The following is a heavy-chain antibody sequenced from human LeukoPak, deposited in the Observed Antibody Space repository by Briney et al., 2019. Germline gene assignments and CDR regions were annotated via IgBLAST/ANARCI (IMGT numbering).Heavy chain of an antibody. CDR1: GFTFSSYG. J-gene: IGHJ4*02. Sequence: PGRSLRLSGAASGFTFSSYGMHWVRQAPGKGLEWVAVISYDGSNKYYADSVKGRFTISRDNSKNTLYLQMNSLRAEDTAVYYCAKGAFRAAGKGYFDYWGQGTLVTVSS. D-gene: IGHD6-13*01. CDR2: ISYDGSNK. CDR3: AKGAFRAAGKGYFDY. V-gene: IGHV3-30*18.